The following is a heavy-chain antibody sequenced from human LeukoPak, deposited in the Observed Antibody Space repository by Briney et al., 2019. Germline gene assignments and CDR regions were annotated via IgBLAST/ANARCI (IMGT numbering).Heavy chain of an antibody. CDR3: AREVEYYDSSGYRPHAFDI. D-gene: IGHD3-22*01. CDR1: GGSIISNNHY. J-gene: IGHJ3*02. CDR2: ISYSGGT. V-gene: IGHV4-39*02. Sequence: SETLSLTCTVSGGSIISNNHYWGWTRQPPGKGLEWFGSISYSGGTAYNPSLRSRVTISVDTSKNQFSLKVNPVTAADTAVYYCAREVEYYDSSGYRPHAFDIWGQGTLVTVSA.